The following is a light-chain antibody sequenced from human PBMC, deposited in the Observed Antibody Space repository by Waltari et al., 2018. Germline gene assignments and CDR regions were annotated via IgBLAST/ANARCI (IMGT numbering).Light chain of an antibody. CDR2: GAS. J-gene: IGKJ4*02. CDR3: EQSYSTPRT. V-gene: IGKV1-39*01. CDR1: QTISTS. Sequence: DIQLTQSPSSLSASVGASVTITCRPSQTISTSLNWYQQKPGTTPKLLIYGASNLQSGVPSRFSGSGSGTECTRTISSLQPEDSATYYCEQSYSTPRTFGGGTKVEIK.